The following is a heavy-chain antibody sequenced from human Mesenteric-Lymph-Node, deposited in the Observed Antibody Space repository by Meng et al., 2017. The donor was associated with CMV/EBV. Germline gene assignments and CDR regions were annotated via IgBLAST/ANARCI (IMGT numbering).Heavy chain of an antibody. J-gene: IGHJ3*02. CDR2: ISDNGATT. D-gene: IGHD2-2*01. CDR1: GFTFDDYG. Sequence: GGSLRLSCAASGFTFDDYGMSWVRQAPGKGLEWVSAISDNGATTHYADSVKGRFTMSRDNSKNTLYLQMNSLRVEDTAIYYCAKCISTCQTRGFDMWGQGTMVTVSS. CDR3: AKCISTCQTRGFDM. V-gene: IGHV3-23*01.